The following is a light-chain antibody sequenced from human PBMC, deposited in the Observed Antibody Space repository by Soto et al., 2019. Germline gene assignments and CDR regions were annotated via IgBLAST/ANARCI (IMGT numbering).Light chain of an antibody. Sequence: DTQMTQSPSTLSASVGDRVTITCRASQSISSWLAWYQQRPGRAPQLLIYRASSLQSGVPSRFSGSGSGTVVTLAISSLQPDDFATYYGQQYEASSPTFGQGPKVEIK. J-gene: IGKJ1*01. CDR1: QSISSW. V-gene: IGKV1-5*03. CDR2: RAS. CDR3: QQYEASSPT.